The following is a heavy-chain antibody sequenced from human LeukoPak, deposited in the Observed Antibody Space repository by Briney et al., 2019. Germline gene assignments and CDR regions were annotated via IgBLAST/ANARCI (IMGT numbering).Heavy chain of an antibody. CDR1: GYTFTSYD. D-gene: IGHD2-2*01. CDR3: AVYCSSTSCPFDY. J-gene: IGHJ4*02. Sequence: ASVKVSCKASGYTFTSYDINWVRQATGHGLEWMGWLNPNSGNTGYAQKFQGRVTITRNTSISTAYMELSSLRSEDTAVYYCAVYCSSTSCPFDYWGQGTLVTVSS. V-gene: IGHV1-8*03. CDR2: LNPNSGNT.